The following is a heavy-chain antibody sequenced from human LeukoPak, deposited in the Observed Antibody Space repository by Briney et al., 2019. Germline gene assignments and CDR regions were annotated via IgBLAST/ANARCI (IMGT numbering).Heavy chain of an antibody. Sequence: GGSLRLSCAASGFTFSNYDMHWVRQAPGKGLEWVAVIWYDGSNKYYADSVKGRFTISRDNSKNTLYLQMNSLRAEDTAVYYCASSTITATLDYWGQGTLVTVSS. J-gene: IGHJ4*02. CDR3: ASSTITATLDY. D-gene: IGHD5-24*01. CDR1: GFTFSNYD. V-gene: IGHV3-33*01. CDR2: IWYDGSNK.